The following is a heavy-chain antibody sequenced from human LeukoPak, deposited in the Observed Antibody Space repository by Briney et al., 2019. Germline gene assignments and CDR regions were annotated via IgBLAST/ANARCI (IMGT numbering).Heavy chain of an antibody. V-gene: IGHV3-23*01. J-gene: IGHJ4*02. D-gene: IGHD5-12*01. CDR1: GFTFSDYA. CDR2: ISGSGGST. Sequence: PGGSLRLSCAASGFTFSDYAMSWVRQAPGKGLEWVSGISGSGGSTYYADSVKGRFTTSRGNSKNTLYPQMNSLRAEDTAVYYCAKGTGYSGYDFGDYWGQGTLVTVSS. CDR3: AKGTGYSGYDFGDY.